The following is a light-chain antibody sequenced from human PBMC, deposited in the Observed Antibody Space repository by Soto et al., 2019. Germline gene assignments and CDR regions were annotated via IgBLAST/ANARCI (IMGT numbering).Light chain of an antibody. CDR2: SNS. CDR3: AAWDDSLNGSYV. CDR1: SSNIGRNT. J-gene: IGLJ1*01. Sequence: SLLAQPPYASGTRGQRVTISCSGSSSNIGRNTVNWYQQLPGTAPKRLIYSNSQRPSGVPDRFSGSKSGTSASLAISGLQSEDEADYYCAAWDDSLNGSYVFGTGTKVTVL. V-gene: IGLV1-44*01.